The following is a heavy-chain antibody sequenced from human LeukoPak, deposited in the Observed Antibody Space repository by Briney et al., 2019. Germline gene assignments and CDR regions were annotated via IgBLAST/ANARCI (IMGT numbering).Heavy chain of an antibody. D-gene: IGHD3-10*01. CDR1: GYTFSSYG. CDR2: ISAYNGNT. Sequence: ASVKVSCKATGYTFSSYGISWVRQAPGNGLVWMGWISAYNGNTNYRQNLQGRVTMTTDTSTSTAYMDLRSLRSDDTAIYYCARDSPDGSGTYYNDSPDYWGQGTLVTVSS. J-gene: IGHJ4*02. V-gene: IGHV1-18*04. CDR3: ARDSPDGSGTYYNDSPDY.